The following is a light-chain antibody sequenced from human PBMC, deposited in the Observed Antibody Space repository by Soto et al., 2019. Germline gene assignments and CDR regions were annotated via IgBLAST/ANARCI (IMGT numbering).Light chain of an antibody. CDR1: QSISVF. V-gene: IGKV3-11*01. J-gene: IGKJ1*01. CDR2: DAS. Sequence: EIVLTQSPATLSLSPGERATLSCRASQSISVFLAWYQHKPGQSPRLLVYDASTRATGTPPRFSGRGSGTDFTLTISSLEPQDFAINYCQQRSVLPPWTFGQGTKVEI. CDR3: QQRSVLPPWT.